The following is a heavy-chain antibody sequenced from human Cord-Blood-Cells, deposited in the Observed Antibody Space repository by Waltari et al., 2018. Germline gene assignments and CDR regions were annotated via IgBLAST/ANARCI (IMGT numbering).Heavy chain of an antibody. V-gene: IGHV1-18*01. Sequence: QVQLVQSGAEVKKPGASVKGSCKASGYAFTSSGICLVRQAPGQGLEWMGWISAYNGNTNYAQKLQGRVTMTTDTSTSTAYMELRSLRSDDTAVYYCANSMVRGESALDYWGQGTLVTVSS. CDR1: GYAFTSSG. D-gene: IGHD3-10*01. J-gene: IGHJ4*02. CDR3: ANSMVRGESALDY. CDR2: ISAYNGNT.